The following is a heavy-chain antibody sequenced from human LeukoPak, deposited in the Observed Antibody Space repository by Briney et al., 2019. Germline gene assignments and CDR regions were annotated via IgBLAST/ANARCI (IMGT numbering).Heavy chain of an antibody. D-gene: IGHD6-13*01. CDR3: AKDRKLAAAGRYNWFDP. V-gene: IGHV3-30*18. CDR1: GFTFSSYG. CDR2: ISYDGSNK. J-gene: IGHJ5*02. Sequence: PGGSLRLSCAASGFTFSSYGMHWVRQAPGKGLEWVAVISYDGSNKYYADSVKGRFTISRDNSKNTLYLQMNSLRAEDTAVYYCAKDRKLAAAGRYNWFDPWGQGTLVTVSS.